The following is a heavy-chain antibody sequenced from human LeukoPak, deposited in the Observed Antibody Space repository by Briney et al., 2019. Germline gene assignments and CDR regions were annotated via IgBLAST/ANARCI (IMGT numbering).Heavy chain of an antibody. V-gene: IGHV4-59*08. CDR3: ARRGDHDAFDI. Sequence: SETLSLTCTVSDGSTNGYYWSWIRQPPGKGLEWIGYIYYSGSTNYNPSLKSRVTISVDTSKNQFSLKLSSVTAADTAVYYCARRGDHDAFDIWGQGTMVTVSS. CDR2: IYYSGST. CDR1: DGSTNGYY. J-gene: IGHJ3*02. D-gene: IGHD3-10*01.